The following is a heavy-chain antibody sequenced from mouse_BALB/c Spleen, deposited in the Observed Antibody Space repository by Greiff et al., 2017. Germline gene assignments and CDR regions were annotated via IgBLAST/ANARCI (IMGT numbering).Heavy chain of an antibody. D-gene: IGHD1-2*01. J-gene: IGHJ3*01. CDR1: GFSLSRYS. CDR3: ARRGSTAAWFAY. V-gene: IGHV2-6-4*01. Sequence: VQGVESGPGLVAPSQSLSITCTVSGFSLSRYSVHWVRQPPGKGLEWLGMIWGGGSTDYNSALKSRLSISKDNSKSQVFLKMNSLQTDDTAMYYCARRGSTAAWFAYWGQGTLVTVSA. CDR2: IWGGGST.